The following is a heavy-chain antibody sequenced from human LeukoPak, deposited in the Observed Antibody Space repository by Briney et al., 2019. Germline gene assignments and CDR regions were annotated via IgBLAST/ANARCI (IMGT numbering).Heavy chain of an antibody. CDR2: IHHSGGT. J-gene: IGHJ4*02. Sequence: PSETLPLTCAVYGESMIGHYWTWIRQPPGKRLEWIGEIHHSGGTNSNPSLKNRLTMSIDMSKNQFSLKLKSVTAADTAVYYCARATASGSGRAYDHWAQGNLVPVSS. CDR3: ARATASGSGRAYDH. CDR1: GESMIGHY. V-gene: IGHV4-34*01. D-gene: IGHD3-10*01.